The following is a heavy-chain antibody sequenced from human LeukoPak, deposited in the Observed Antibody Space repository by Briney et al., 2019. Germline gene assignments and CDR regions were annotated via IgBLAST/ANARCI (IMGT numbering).Heavy chain of an antibody. J-gene: IGHJ6*02. CDR2: IYYSGST. Sequence: SETLPLTCTVSGGSISSGDYYWSWIRQPPGKGLEWIGYIYYSGSTYNNPSLRSRVTISVDTSKNQFSLKLSSVTAADTAVYYCARDHYDTSGYSNGMDVWGQGTTVTVSS. CDR1: GGSISSGDYY. V-gene: IGHV4-30-4*01. CDR3: ARDHYDTSGYSNGMDV. D-gene: IGHD3-22*01.